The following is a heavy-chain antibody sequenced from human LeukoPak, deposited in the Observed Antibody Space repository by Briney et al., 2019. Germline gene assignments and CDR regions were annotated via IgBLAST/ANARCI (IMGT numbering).Heavy chain of an antibody. CDR1: GYTFTSYA. J-gene: IGHJ4*02. CDR3: ATPSSGSYLQGGFDY. Sequence: ASVKVSCKASGYTFTSYAMHWVRQAPGQGLEWMGWINPNSGGTNYAQKFQGRVTMTRDTSISTAYMELSRLRSEDTAVYYCATPSSGSYLQGGFDYWGQGTLVTVSS. V-gene: IGHV1-2*02. D-gene: IGHD1-26*01. CDR2: INPNSGGT.